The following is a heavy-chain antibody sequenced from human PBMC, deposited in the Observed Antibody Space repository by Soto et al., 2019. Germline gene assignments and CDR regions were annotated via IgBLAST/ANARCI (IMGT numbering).Heavy chain of an antibody. CDR1: GGSISSGGYS. J-gene: IGHJ4*02. D-gene: IGHD2-15*01. CDR3: ARTALGYCSGGSCATGYYFDY. Sequence: QLQLQESGSGLVKPSQTLSLTCAVSGGSISSGGYSWSWIRQPPGKGLEWIGYIYHSGSTYYNPSLKSRVTISVDRSKNQFSLKLSSVTAADTAVYYCARTALGYCSGGSCATGYYFDYWGQGTLVTVSS. V-gene: IGHV4-30-2*01. CDR2: IYHSGST.